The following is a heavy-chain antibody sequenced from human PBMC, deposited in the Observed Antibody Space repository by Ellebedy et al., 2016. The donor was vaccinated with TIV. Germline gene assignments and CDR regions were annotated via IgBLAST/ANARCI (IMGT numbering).Heavy chain of an antibody. CDR1: GFTFSSYS. CDR2: IGSDGSTQ. CDR3: AKGGRGADMIFDH. Sequence: GESLKISCEASGFTFSSYSVHWLRQAPGKRLEWVAVIGSDGSTQYYADSVKDRFTISRDNSKNTLYLQMNSLRAEDTAVYYCAKGGRGADMIFDHWGQGTLVTVSS. J-gene: IGHJ5*02. D-gene: IGHD3-16*01. V-gene: IGHV3-30-3*01.